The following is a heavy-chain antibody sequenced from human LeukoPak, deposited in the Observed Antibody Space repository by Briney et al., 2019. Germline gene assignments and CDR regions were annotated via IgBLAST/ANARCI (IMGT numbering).Heavy chain of an antibody. J-gene: IGHJ4*02. CDR3: ARIVYGNGSDDY. CDR1: GYAFTGDY. D-gene: IGHD5-12*01. V-gene: IGHV1-2*02. Sequence: ASVKVSCKASGYAFTGDYMHWVRQAPGQGLEWMGWINPYSGGTDYAQKFQGRVTMTRDTSISTAYMELSRLRSDDSAVYFCARIVYGNGSDDYWGQGTLVTVSS. CDR2: INPYSGGT.